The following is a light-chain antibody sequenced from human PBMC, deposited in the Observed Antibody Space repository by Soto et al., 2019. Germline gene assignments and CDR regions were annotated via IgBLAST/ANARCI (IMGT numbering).Light chain of an antibody. CDR3: QQYNNGPPWT. CDR1: QTVSSN. Sequence: EIVMTQSPATLSVSPGESATLSCRASQTVSSNLAWYQQKPGQAPRLLIYGASTRATGMPARFSGSGSGTEFTLTISSLQSEDFAVYYCQQYNNGPPWTFGQGTKVEVK. CDR2: GAS. V-gene: IGKV3-15*01. J-gene: IGKJ1*01.